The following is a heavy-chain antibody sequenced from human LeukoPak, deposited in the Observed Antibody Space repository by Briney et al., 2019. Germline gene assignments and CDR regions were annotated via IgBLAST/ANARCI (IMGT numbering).Heavy chain of an antibody. Sequence: GESLKISCKASGYNFATFWIAWVRQMPGKGLELMGIIYPGGSDTRYRSSFQGQVTISADKSISTDYLQWSNLKASDTAMYFCARRADVYSTAFDIWGQGTIVTVSS. J-gene: IGHJ3*02. CDR3: ARRADVYSTAFDI. D-gene: IGHD5-24*01. CDR1: GYNFATFW. CDR2: IYPGGSDT. V-gene: IGHV5-51*01.